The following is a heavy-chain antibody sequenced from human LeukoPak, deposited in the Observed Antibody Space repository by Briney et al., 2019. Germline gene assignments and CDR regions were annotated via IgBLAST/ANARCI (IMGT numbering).Heavy chain of an antibody. CDR2: IYYSGST. J-gene: IGHJ4*02. V-gene: IGHV4-59*08. CDR3: ARHGGGGETYPRVFDY. CDR1: GGSISPYY. Sequence: SETLSLTCTVSGGSISPYYWSWIRQPPGKGLEWIAYIYYSGSTYYNPSLKSRVTISVDTSKNQFSLKLTSVTAADTAVYYCARHGGGGETYPRVFDYWGRGTLVTVSS. D-gene: IGHD3-10*01.